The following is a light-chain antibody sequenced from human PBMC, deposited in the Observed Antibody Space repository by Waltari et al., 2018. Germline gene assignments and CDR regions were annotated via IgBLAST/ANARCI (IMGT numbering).Light chain of an antibody. J-gene: IGLJ3*02. CDR3: CSYAGNYVWV. CDR1: SSDIGRYDI. CDR2: DVS. V-gene: IGLV2-23*02. Sequence: QSALTQPAAVSGSPGQSVTISCTGASSDIGRYDIVSWYQQHPGNALKLVISDVSKRPSGVSDRFSGSKSGDTASLTISGLQFEDEADYYCCSYAGNYVWVFGGGTRLTVL.